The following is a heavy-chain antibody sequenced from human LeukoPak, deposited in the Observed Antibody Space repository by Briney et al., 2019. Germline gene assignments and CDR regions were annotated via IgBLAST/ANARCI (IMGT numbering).Heavy chain of an antibody. CDR1: GGSFSGYY. V-gene: IGHV4-34*01. J-gene: IGHJ4*02. Sequence: SETLSLTCAVYGGSFSGYYWSWIRQPPGKGLEWIGEINHSGSTNYNPSLKSRVTISVDTSKNQFSLKLSSVTAADTAVYYRARGGPSGKARQADYWGQGTLVTVSS. CDR3: ARGGPSGKARQADY. D-gene: IGHD6-6*01. CDR2: INHSGST.